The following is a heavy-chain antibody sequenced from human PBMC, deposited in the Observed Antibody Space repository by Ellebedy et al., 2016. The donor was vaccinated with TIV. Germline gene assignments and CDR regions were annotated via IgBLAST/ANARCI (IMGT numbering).Heavy chain of an antibody. D-gene: IGHD3-16*01. CDR2: IPRDSDAM. CDR1: GFTFGCCA. Sequence: GESLKISCAASGFTFGCCAMSWVRQAPGKGLEWVSYIPRDSDAMSYADSVKGRFTISRDNAKNSLYLQMNSLRVEDTAVYFCVRARNYALDSWGQGTLVTVSS. V-gene: IGHV3-48*01. CDR3: VRARNYALDS. J-gene: IGHJ4*02.